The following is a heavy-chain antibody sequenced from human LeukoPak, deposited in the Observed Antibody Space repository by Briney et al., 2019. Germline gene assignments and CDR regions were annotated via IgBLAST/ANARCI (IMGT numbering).Heavy chain of an antibody. CDR2: IIPIFGTA. CDR1: GGTFSSYA. J-gene: IGHJ6*02. CDR3: AREGCSGGNCYSEFYYFGMDV. D-gene: IGHD2-15*01. Sequence: SVKVSCKASGGTFSSYAISWVRQAPGQGLEWMGGIIPIFGTANYAQKFQGRVTITADASTTTAYMELSSLRSEDTAVYYCAREGCSGGNCYSEFYYFGMDVWGQGTTVTVSS. V-gene: IGHV1-69*13.